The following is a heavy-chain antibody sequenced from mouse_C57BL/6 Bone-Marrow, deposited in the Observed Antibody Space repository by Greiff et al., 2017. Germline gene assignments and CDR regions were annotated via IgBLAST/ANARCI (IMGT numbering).Heavy chain of an antibody. Sequence: EVQGVESEGGLVQPGSSMKLSCTASGFTFSDYYMAWVRQVPEKGLEWVANINFDGSSTYYLDSLKSRFIISSANAKNILYLQMSSLKSEDTATXYGAREPDYCGSRWGYFDVWGTGTTVTVSS. CDR2: INFDGSST. J-gene: IGHJ1*03. V-gene: IGHV5-16*01. D-gene: IGHD1-1*01. CDR3: AREPDYCGSRWGYFDV. CDR1: GFTFSDYY.